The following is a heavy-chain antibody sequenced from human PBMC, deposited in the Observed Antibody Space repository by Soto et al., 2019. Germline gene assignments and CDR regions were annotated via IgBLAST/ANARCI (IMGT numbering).Heavy chain of an antibody. CDR3: ARPPGGYYDSSGYWALDYYYGMDV. V-gene: IGHV5-10-1*01. CDR1: GYSFTSYW. D-gene: IGHD3-22*01. Sequence: RGESLKISCKGSGYSFTSYWISWVRQMPGKGLEWMGRIDPSDSYTNYSPSFQGHVTISADKSISTAYLQWSSLKASDTAMYYCARPPGGYYDSSGYWALDYYYGMDVWGQGTTVTVSS. J-gene: IGHJ6*02. CDR2: IDPSDSYT.